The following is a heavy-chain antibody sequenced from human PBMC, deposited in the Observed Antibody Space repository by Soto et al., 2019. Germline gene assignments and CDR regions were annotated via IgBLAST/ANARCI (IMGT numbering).Heavy chain of an antibody. CDR3: ARHPGYCSGGSCNGQYTLDV. D-gene: IGHD2-15*01. CDR1: GGSISSNSYS. CDR2: LYSNRDT. Sequence: PSETLSLTCSVSGGSISSNSYSWGWIRQPPGKGLEWIGTLYSNRDTCYNPSLKSRVTISADTSQNQFSLDLTSVTATDTAVYFCARHPGYCSGGSCNGQYTLDVWGQGTTVTVSS. J-gene: IGHJ6*02. V-gene: IGHV4-39*01.